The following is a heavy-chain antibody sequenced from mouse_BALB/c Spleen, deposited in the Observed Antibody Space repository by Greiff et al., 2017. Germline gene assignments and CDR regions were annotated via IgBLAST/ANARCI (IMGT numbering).Heavy chain of an antibody. CDR3: ARDFYYYGSSYYFDY. CDR1: GFSLTSYG. J-gene: IGHJ2*01. CDR2: IWAGGST. Sequence: VQLQQSGPGLVAPSQSLSITCTVSGFSLTSYGVHWVRQPPGKGLEWLGVIWAGGSTNYNSALMSRLSISKDNSKSQVFLKMNSLQTDDTAMYYCARDFYYYGSSYYFDYWGQGTTLTVSS. D-gene: IGHD1-1*01. V-gene: IGHV2-9*02.